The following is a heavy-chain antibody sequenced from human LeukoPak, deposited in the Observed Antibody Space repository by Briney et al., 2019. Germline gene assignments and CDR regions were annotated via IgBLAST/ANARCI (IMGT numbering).Heavy chain of an antibody. CDR3: ARGPDVVQFDN. J-gene: IGHJ4*02. D-gene: IGHD3-10*01. V-gene: IGHV3-66*01. Sequence: GGSLRLSCVASGFTVSSNYMSWVRQAPGKGLEWVSVIYSGGSTYYADSVKGRFTISRDNSKNTLYLQMNSLRAEDTAVYYCARGPDVVQFDNWGQGTLVTVSS. CDR1: GFTVSSNY. CDR2: IYSGGST.